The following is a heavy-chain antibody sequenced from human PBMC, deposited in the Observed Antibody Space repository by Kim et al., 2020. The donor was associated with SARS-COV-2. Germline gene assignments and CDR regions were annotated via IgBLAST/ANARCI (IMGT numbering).Heavy chain of an antibody. CDR2: INAGNGNT. CDR3: ARDQDVLLWFGEPKGAFDI. CDR1: GYTFTSYA. D-gene: IGHD3-10*01. J-gene: IGHJ3*02. Sequence: ASVKVSCKASGYTFTSYAMHWVRQAPGQRLEWMGWINAGNGNTKYSQKFQGGVTITRDTSASTAYMELSSLRSEDTAVYYCARDQDVLLWFGEPKGAFDIWGQGTMVTVSS. V-gene: IGHV1-3*01.